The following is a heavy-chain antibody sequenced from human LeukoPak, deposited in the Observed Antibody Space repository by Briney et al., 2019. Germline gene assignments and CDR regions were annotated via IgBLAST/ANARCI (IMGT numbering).Heavy chain of an antibody. Sequence: ASVKVSCKASGYTFTSYDINWVRQATGQGLEWMGWMNPNSGNTGYAQKFQGRVTMTRNTSISTAYMELSSLRSEDTAVYYCARGGDSTAPHYYYYYGMDVWGQGTTVTVSS. D-gene: IGHD2-21*02. CDR3: ARGGDSTAPHYYYYYGMDV. V-gene: IGHV1-8*01. CDR2: MNPNSGNT. CDR1: GYTFTSYD. J-gene: IGHJ6*02.